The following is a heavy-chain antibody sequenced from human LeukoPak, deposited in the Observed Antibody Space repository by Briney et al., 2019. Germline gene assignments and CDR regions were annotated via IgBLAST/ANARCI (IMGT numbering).Heavy chain of an antibody. J-gene: IGHJ4*02. CDR1: GLTFSSYP. CDR3: AKGAYFSGSYGFAFDY. Sequence: GGSLRLSCAASGLTFSSYPMTWVRQAPGKGLEWVSAISGGGGSIHYADSVKGRFTISRDNSKNTLYLQMNSLRAEDTAVYFCAKGAYFSGSYGFAFDYWGQGTLVTVSS. D-gene: IGHD3-10*01. CDR2: ISGGGGSI. V-gene: IGHV3-23*01.